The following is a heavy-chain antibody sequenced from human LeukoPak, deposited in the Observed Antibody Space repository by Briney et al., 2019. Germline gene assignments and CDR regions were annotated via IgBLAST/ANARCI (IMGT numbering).Heavy chain of an antibody. J-gene: IGHJ4*02. V-gene: IGHV3-23*01. CDR2: ISGSGGST. Sequence: GGSLRLSCAASGFTFSSYEMNWVRQAPGKGLEWVSAISGSGGSTYYADSVKGRFTISRDNAKNTLYLQMNSLRAEDTAVYYCARDIAAAGCFDYWGQGTLVTVSS. CDR3: ARDIAAAGCFDY. CDR1: GFTFSSYE. D-gene: IGHD6-13*01.